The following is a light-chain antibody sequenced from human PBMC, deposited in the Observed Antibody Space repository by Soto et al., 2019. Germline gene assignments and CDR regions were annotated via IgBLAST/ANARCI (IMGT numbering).Light chain of an antibody. V-gene: IGKV3-11*01. CDR1: QSVSSF. CDR3: QQRSNRLLT. J-gene: IGKJ4*01. Sequence: EIVLTQSPATLSLSPGERATLSCRASQSVSSFLAWYQQKPGQAPRLLIYDTSNRATDIPARLSGSGSGTDFTLTIRSLEPEDFAVYYCQQRSNRLLTFGGGTKVEIK. CDR2: DTS.